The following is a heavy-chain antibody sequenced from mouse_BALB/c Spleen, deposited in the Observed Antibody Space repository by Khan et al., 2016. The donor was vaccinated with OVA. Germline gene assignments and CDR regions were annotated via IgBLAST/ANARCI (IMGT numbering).Heavy chain of an antibody. J-gene: IGHJ3*01. V-gene: IGHV5-17*02. Sequence: EVELVESGGGLVQPGGSRKLSCAASGFTFSNFGMHWVRQAPEKGLEWVAYISSGSNTIYYTDTVKGRFTISRDNPKNTLFLQMTSLRSEDTAIYYCARRHIIYAWFAYWGQGTLVTVSA. D-gene: IGHD1-1*01. CDR2: ISSGSNTI. CDR3: ARRHIIYAWFAY. CDR1: GFTFSNFG.